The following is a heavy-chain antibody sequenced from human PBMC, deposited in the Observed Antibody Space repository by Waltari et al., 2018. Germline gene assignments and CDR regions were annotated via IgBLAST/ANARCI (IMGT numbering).Heavy chain of an antibody. CDR2: INHSGST. V-gene: IGHV4-34*01. CDR1: GGSFSGYY. Sequence: QVQLQQWGAGLLKPSETLSLTCAVYGGSFSGYYWSWIRQPPGKGLEWIGEINHSGSTNYNPSLKSRVTISVDTSKNQFSLKLNSVTAADTAVYYCARVTHDSSGYYMPLDYWGQGTLVTVSS. D-gene: IGHD3-22*01. J-gene: IGHJ4*02. CDR3: ARVTHDSSGYYMPLDY.